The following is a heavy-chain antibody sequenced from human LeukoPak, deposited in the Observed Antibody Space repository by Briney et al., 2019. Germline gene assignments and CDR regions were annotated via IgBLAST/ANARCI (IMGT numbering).Heavy chain of an antibody. CDR3: AKAIPYWYFDL. Sequence: PAGSLRLSCAASGFTFSSHAMSWVCKRQRQGLEWVSAVSVSVGSIYYADSVKGRFTTSRDNSKSTLYLQMNSLRAEDTAIYYSAKAIPYWYFDLWGRGIRVTVSS. V-gene: IGHV3-23*01. CDR1: GFTFSSHA. D-gene: IGHD2-21*01. J-gene: IGHJ2*01. CDR2: VSVSVGSI.